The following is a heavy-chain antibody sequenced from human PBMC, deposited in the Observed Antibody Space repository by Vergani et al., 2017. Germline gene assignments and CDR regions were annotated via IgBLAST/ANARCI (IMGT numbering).Heavy chain of an antibody. Sequence: QVQLQESGPGLVKPSQTLSLTCTVSGGSISRGGYYWSWIRQHPGKGLEWIGYIYYSGSTYYNPVLKSRVTISVDTSKNQFSLKMSSVTPADTAVYYCAGVAYDILTGYQDWGQGTLVTVSS. V-gene: IGHV4-31*03. D-gene: IGHD3-9*01. CDR2: IYYSGST. J-gene: IGHJ4*02. CDR1: GGSISRGGYY. CDR3: AGVAYDILTGYQD.